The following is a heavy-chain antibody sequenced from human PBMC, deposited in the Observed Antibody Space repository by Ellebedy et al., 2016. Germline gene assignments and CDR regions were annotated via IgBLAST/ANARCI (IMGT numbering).Heavy chain of an antibody. CDR2: IYHSGST. D-gene: IGHD2-21*02. J-gene: IGHJ4*02. Sequence: SETLSLTXAVSGGSISSSGYSWSWIRQPPGKGLEWIGYIYHSGSTYYNPSLKSRVTISVDRSKNQFSLKLSSVTAADTAVYYCARGGDDAIDYWGQGTLVTVSS. CDR1: GGSISSSGYS. CDR3: ARGGDDAIDY. V-gene: IGHV4-30-2*01.